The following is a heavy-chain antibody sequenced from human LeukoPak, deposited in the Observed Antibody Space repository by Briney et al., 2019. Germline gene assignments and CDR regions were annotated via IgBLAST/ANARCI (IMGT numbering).Heavy chain of an antibody. D-gene: IGHD6-6*01. Sequence: PSETLSLTCTVSGGSISSYYWSWIRQPPGKGLEWIGYIYYSGSTNYNPSLKSRVTISVDTSKNQFSLKLSSVTAADTAVYYCARFRLAARPYFRAFDIWGQGTMVTVSS. J-gene: IGHJ3*02. CDR2: IYYSGST. V-gene: IGHV4-59*12. CDR3: ARFRLAARPYFRAFDI. CDR1: GGSISSYY.